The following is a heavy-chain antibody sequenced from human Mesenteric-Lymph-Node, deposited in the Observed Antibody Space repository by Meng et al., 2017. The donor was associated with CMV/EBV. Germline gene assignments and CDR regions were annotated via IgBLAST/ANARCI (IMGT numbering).Heavy chain of an antibody. D-gene: IGHD5-24*01. CDR1: GFTFSSYA. V-gene: IGHV3-21*01. CDR2: ISSSSNYI. Sequence: GGSLRLSCAASGFTFSSYAMSWVRQDPGKGLEWVSSISSSSNYIDYSDSVKGRFTISRDNSKETLYLQMNILRPEDTAVYYCARGGETWGQGTLVTVSS. CDR3: ARGGET. J-gene: IGHJ5*02.